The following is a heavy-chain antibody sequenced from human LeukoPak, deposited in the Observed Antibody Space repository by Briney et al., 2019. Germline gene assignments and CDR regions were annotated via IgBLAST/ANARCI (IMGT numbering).Heavy chain of an antibody. CDR1: GGPITRSAYY. CDR3: TSRGFRLPLDAFDV. CDR2: IYSNGDT. V-gene: IGHV4-39*01. D-gene: IGHD5-24*01. Sequence: PSETLSLTCTVSGGPITRSAYYWVWVRQSPGRGLEWLGSIYSNGDTYYNPSFERRVTIAIETYKNQFSLKMTSVTAADTAAYYCTSRGFRLPLDAFDVWGQGTRVAVSS. J-gene: IGHJ3*01.